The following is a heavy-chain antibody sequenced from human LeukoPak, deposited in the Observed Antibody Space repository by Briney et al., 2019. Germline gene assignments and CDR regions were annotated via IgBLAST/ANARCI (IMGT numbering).Heavy chain of an antibody. V-gene: IGHV1-24*01. Sequence: ASVEVSCKVSGYTLTELSMHWVRQAPGKGLEWMGGFDPEDGETIYAQKFQGRVTMTEDTSTDTAYMELSSLRSEDTAVYYCATGAWGDDWLLYWNFDYWGQGTLVTVSS. CDR1: GYTLTELS. J-gene: IGHJ4*02. D-gene: IGHD3-9*01. CDR2: FDPEDGET. CDR3: ATGAWGDDWLLYWNFDY.